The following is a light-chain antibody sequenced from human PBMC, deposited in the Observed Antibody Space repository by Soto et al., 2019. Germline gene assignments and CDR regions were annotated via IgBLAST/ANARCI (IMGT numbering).Light chain of an antibody. J-gene: IGKJ1*01. Sequence: MTQSPATLSVSPGERATRACRASQRLSSTVAWYQQKPGQAPRLLIYGASTRATGTPARFSGSGSGTEFTLTISSLQSEDFAVYCCQQYTDWPTTFGQGTKVDIK. CDR2: GAS. V-gene: IGKV3-15*01. CDR3: QQYTDWPTT. CDR1: QRLSST.